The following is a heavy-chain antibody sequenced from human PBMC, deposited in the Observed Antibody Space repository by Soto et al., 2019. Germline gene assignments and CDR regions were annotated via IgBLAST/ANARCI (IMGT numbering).Heavy chain of an antibody. CDR2: ISYDGSNK. CDR1: GFTFSSYG. CDR3: AKPPSRTGDYYDSSGYSDYFDY. D-gene: IGHD3-22*01. V-gene: IGHV3-30*18. J-gene: IGHJ4*02. Sequence: GGSLRLSCAASGFTFSSYGMHWVRQAPGKGLEWVAVISYDGSNKYYADSVKGRFTISRDNSKNTLYLQMNSLRAEDTAVYYCAKPPSRTGDYYDSSGYSDYFDYWGQGTLVTVSS.